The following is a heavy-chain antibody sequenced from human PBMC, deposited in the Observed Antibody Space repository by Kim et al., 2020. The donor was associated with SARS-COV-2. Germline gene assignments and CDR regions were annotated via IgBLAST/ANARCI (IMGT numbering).Heavy chain of an antibody. V-gene: IGHV4-59*01. CDR3: ARGRLDTIFGVSTQCDY. Sequence: SETLSLTCTVSGGSISGYYWSWIRQPPGKGLEWIGYINYSGSTNYNPSLKSRVTISVDTSKNQFSLKLSSVTAADTALYYCARGRLDTIFGVSTQCDYWGQGTLVTVSS. CDR2: INYSGST. D-gene: IGHD3-3*01. J-gene: IGHJ4*02. CDR1: GGSISGYY.